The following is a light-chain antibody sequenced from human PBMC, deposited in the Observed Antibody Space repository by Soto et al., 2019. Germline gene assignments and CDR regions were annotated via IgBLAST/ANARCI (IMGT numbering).Light chain of an antibody. Sequence: QSVLTQPPSVSGSPGQSVTISCTGTSSDVGSYNRVSWYKQPPGAAPKLVIYEVIQRPSGVPDRFSGSKSGNTASLTISGLQAEDEADFYCSSYTSSSTYVFGTGTKVTVL. CDR2: EVI. V-gene: IGLV2-18*02. CDR3: SSYTSSSTYV. CDR1: SSDVGSYNR. J-gene: IGLJ1*01.